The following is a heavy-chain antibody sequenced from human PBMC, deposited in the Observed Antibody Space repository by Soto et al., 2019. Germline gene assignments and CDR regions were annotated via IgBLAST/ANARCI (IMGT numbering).Heavy chain of an antibody. V-gene: IGHV1-69*12. CDR3: ARIEGYCSGGTCYRGSGDY. Sequence: QVQLVQSGAEVKKPGSSVKVSCKASGGTFSNYSINWVRQAPGQGLEWMGGIIPFFGTENYAQKFQGRVTITADESATTAYMEVTSLRSDDTAGYYCARIEGYCSGGTCYRGSGDYWGQGTMVAVSS. CDR2: IIPFFGTE. J-gene: IGHJ4*02. CDR1: GGTFSNYS. D-gene: IGHD2-15*01.